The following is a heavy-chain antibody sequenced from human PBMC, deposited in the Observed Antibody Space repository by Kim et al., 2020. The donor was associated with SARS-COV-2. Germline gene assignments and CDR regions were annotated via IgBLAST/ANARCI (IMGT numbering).Heavy chain of an antibody. D-gene: IGHD3-16*01. CDR2: INAHNVVF. J-gene: IGHJ6*02. V-gene: IGHV3-23*01. CDR1: GFDFDTFA. CDR3: SKGLKSPAFWVAMDV. Sequence: GGSLRLSCEGSGFDFDTFAITWVRQAPGKGLEWVSRINAHNVVFYYANSVKGRFTASRDNSKAYLHMRGLRGEDTAIYYCSKGLKSPAFWVAMDVGGQG.